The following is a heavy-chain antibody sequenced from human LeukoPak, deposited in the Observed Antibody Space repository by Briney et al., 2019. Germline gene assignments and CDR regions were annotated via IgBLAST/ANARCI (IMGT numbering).Heavy chain of an antibody. D-gene: IGHD2-8*01. J-gene: IGHJ2*01. CDR3: VRVREQLMVYYYFDL. Sequence: SQTLSLTCAISGDSVSSDNATWNWIRLSPSRGLEWLGRTYYRSKWYNDFAASVRGRIAIDPETAKNQFSLQLNSVTPEDSAIYFCVRVREQLMVYYYFDLWGRGTQVTVSS. CDR1: GDSVSSDNAT. V-gene: IGHV6-1*01. CDR2: TYYRSKWYN.